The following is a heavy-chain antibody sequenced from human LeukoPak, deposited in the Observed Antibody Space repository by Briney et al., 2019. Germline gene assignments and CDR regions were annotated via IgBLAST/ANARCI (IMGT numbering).Heavy chain of an antibody. V-gene: IGHV4-4*02. Sequence: SETLSLTCAVSGGSISSSNWWSWVRQPPGKGLEWIGEIYHSGSTNYSPSLKSRVTISVDKSKNQFSLKLSSVTAADTAVYYCARGSIAVAGYFDYWGQGTLVTVSS. D-gene: IGHD6-19*01. J-gene: IGHJ4*02. CDR1: GGSISSSNW. CDR3: ARGSIAVAGYFDY. CDR2: IYHSGST.